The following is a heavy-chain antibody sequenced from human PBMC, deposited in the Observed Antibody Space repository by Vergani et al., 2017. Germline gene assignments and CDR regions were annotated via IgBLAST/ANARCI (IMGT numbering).Heavy chain of an antibody. CDR2: IIPILGIA. CDR3: AMGTMVLGVIMGGWFDP. Sequence: QVQLVQSGAEVKKPGSSVKVSCKASGGTFSSYTISWVRQAPGQGLEWMGRIIPILGIANYAKKFQGRVTITADKSTSTAYMELSSLRSEETAVYYCAMGTMVLGVIMGGWFDPWGQGTLVTVSS. V-gene: IGHV1-69*02. J-gene: IGHJ5*02. CDR1: GGTFSSYT. D-gene: IGHD3-10*01.